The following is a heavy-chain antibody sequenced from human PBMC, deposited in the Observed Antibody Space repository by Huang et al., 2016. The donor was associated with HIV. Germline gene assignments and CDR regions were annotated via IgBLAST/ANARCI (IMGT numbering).Heavy chain of an antibody. CDR3: AKDRRAYYYGSGIEY. V-gene: IGHV3-30*18. D-gene: IGHD3-10*01. CDR2: ISDDGRNK. J-gene: IGHJ4*02. Sequence: QVQLVESGGGVVEPGRSLRVSCAASGFSFSDSGMHWVRQAPGKGLEWVAVISDDGRNKFYADSVKGRFTISRDNSKNTVYLQMNSLRAGDTAVYYCAKDRRAYYYGSGIEYWGQGARVTVSS. CDR1: GFSFSDSG.